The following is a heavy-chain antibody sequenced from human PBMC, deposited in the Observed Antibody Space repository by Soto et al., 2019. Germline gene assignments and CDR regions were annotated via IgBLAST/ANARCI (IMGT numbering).Heavy chain of an antibody. CDR3: ARPYSGSYSFDY. D-gene: IGHD1-26*01. CDR2: ITSTTSDI. V-gene: IGHV3-21*01. Sequence: EVQLVESGGGLVKPGGSLRLSCAASGFPFSSYNMNWVRQAPGKGLEWVSSITSTTSDIYYADSVKGRFTISRDNAKNSLYLHMNSLRAEDTAVYYCARPYSGSYSFDYWGQGTLVTVSS. J-gene: IGHJ4*02. CDR1: GFPFSSYN.